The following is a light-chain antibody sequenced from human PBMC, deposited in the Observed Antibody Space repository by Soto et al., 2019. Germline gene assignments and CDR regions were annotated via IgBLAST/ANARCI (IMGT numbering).Light chain of an antibody. CDR2: GAS. V-gene: IGKV3-20*01. Sequence: EIVLTQSPGTLSLSPGERATLSCRASQSVSSSYLAWYQQKPGQAPRLLIYGASTRTTDIPGRFSGSGSGTDFTLTISSLQSKDFAVYYCQQYGSSGTFGQGTKVDIK. CDR1: QSVSSSY. CDR3: QQYGSSGT. J-gene: IGKJ1*01.